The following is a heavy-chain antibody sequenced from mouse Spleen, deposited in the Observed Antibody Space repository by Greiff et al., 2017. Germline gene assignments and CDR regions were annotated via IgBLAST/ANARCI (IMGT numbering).Heavy chain of an antibody. J-gene: IGHJ2*01. CDR3: ARDRYYYGSPYFDY. CDR2: INYDGSST. D-gene: IGHD1-1*01. CDR1: GFTFSDYY. Sequence: EVKLMESEGGLVQPGSSMKLSCTASGFTFSDYYMAWVRQVPEKGLEWVANINYDGSSTYYLDSLKSRFIISRDNAKNILYLQMSSLKSEDTATYYCARDRYYYGSPYFDYWGQGTTLTVSS. V-gene: IGHV5-16*01.